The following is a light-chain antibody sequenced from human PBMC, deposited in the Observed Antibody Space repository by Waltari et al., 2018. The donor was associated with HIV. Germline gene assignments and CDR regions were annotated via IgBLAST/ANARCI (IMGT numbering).Light chain of an antibody. J-gene: IGLJ1*01. V-gene: IGLV2-8*01. Sequence: ALTPPPSASGSPGQSVTISCPGSTSDVGGFNSVSWYQQHPGKAPKLMIYEVSTRPAGVPNRFSGSKSGNTASLTVSGLQAEDVADYYCSSYAGSTYYVFGTGTKVTVV. CDR3: SSYAGSTYYV. CDR2: EVS. CDR1: TSDVGGFNS.